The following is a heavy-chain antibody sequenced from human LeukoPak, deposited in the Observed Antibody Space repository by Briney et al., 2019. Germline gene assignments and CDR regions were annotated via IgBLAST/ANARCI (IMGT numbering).Heavy chain of an antibody. CDR3: ARGLGWDSGTYLGA. CDR1: GYTFTGYH. J-gene: IGHJ5*02. D-gene: IGHD1-26*01. V-gene: IGHV1-2*02. Sequence: ASVKVSFKASGYTFTGYHMHWVRQAPRQGLEWMGWINPNSGDTNYAQKFQGRVSMTRDTSISTAYMDLSGLRSDDTALYYCARGLGWDSGTYLGAWGQGTLVTVSS. CDR2: INPNSGDT.